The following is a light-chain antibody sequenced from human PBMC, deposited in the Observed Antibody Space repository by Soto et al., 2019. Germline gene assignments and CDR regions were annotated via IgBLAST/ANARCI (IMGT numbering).Light chain of an antibody. CDR3: QQYDNWPLT. V-gene: IGKV3-15*01. CDR2: GAS. J-gene: IGKJ4*01. Sequence: EIVMTQSPATLSVSPGERATLSCRASQSVGSRLAWYQQRPGQAPRLLIYGASTGATGISARFSGSGSGTEFTLTISSLQSEDFAVYYCQQYDNWPLTFGGGTKVEIK. CDR1: QSVGSR.